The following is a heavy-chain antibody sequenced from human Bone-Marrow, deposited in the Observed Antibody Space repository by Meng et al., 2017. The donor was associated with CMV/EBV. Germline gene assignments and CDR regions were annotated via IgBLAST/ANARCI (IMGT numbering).Heavy chain of an antibody. CDR2: INPSGGST. J-gene: IGHJ3*02. D-gene: IGHD2-2*01. CDR1: GYTFTSYF. V-gene: IGHV1-46*01. Sequence: ASVKVSCKASGYTFTSYFMHWVRQAPGQGLEWMGLINPSGGSTSYAQKFQDRVTMISDTSTSTVYMELSSLTSEDTAIYYCATGVVEAVPAAIGGADSFDIWGQGTMVTVSS. CDR3: ATGVVEAVPAAIGGADSFDI.